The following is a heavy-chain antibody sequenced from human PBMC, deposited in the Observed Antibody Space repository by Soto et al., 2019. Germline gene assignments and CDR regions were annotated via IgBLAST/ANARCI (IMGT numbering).Heavy chain of an antibody. Sequence: SLGLSCAASGFTFSSYAMHWVRQAPGKGLEWVAVISYDGSNKYYADSVKGRFTISRDNSKNTLYLQMNSLRAEDTAVYYCAREASYYDSSGYSFDYWGQGTLVTVSS. D-gene: IGHD3-22*01. CDR2: ISYDGSNK. CDR1: GFTFSSYA. J-gene: IGHJ4*02. CDR3: AREASYYDSSGYSFDY. V-gene: IGHV3-30-3*01.